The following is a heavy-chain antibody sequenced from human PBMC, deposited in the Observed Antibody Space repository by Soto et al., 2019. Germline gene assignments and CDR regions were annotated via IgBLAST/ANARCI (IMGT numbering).Heavy chain of an antibody. CDR1: GGSISSYY. V-gene: IGHV4-59*01. D-gene: IGHD3-22*01. J-gene: IGHJ4*02. CDR2: IYYSGST. Sequence: SETLSLTCTVSGGSISSYYWSWIRQPPGKGLEWIGYIYYSGSTNYNPSLKSRVTISVDTSKNQFSLKLSSVTAADTAVYYCGRDNGREQYYDSSGYCYYFDYWGQGTLVTVSS. CDR3: GRDNGREQYYDSSGYCYYFDY.